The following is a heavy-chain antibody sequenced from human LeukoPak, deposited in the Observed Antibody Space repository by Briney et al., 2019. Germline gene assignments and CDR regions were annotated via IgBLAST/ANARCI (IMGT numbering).Heavy chain of an antibody. CDR1: GFTFSAYI. V-gene: IGHV3-30*02. D-gene: IGHD2-15*01. Sequence: PGGSLRLSCVASGFTFSAYIMHWVRQAPGKGLEWVAFIRYDGSNKYYADSVKGRFTISRDNSKNTLYLQMNSLRAEDTAVYYCAKDGGEAPNWFDPWGQGTLVTVSS. CDR3: AKDGGEAPNWFDP. J-gene: IGHJ5*02. CDR2: IRYDGSNK.